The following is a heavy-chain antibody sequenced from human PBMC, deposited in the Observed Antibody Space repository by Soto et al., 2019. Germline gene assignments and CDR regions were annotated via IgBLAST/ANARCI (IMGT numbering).Heavy chain of an antibody. CDR1: GFTFSSYG. CDR2: IWYDGSNK. CDR3: AREPPGTMVRGVTRPFDY. V-gene: IGHV3-33*01. J-gene: IGHJ4*02. Sequence: PGGSLRLSCAASGFTFSSYGMHWVRQAPGKGLEWVAVIWYDGSNKYYADSVKGRFTISRDNSKNTLYLQMNSLRAEDTAVYYCAREPPGTMVRGVTRPFDYWGQGTLVTVSS. D-gene: IGHD3-10*01.